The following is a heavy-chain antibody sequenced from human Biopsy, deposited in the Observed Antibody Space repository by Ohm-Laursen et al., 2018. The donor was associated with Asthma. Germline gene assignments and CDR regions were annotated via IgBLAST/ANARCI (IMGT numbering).Heavy chain of an antibody. CDR3: ARHWDWGSFFDY. CDR2: ISYTGSA. J-gene: IGHJ4*02. V-gene: IGHV4-39*01. CDR1: GGSMSSSSYY. Sequence: GTLSLTCAVSGGSMSSSSYYWGWIRQPPGKGLEWMGSISYTGSAYHNPSLKSRVTISVDTYKNHFSLKLSSVTAADTAVYYCARHWDWGSFFDYWGQGTPVTVSS. D-gene: IGHD7-27*01.